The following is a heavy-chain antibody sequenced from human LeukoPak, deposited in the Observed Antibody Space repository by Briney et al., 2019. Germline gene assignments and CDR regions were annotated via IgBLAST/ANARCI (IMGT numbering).Heavy chain of an antibody. D-gene: IGHD3-10*01. V-gene: IGHV3-23*01. J-gene: IGHJ6*02. Sequence: RPGGSLRLSCVPSGITFSNSALSWVRQAPGKGLEWVATITKSGDQTYYADSVRGLFTISRDNSKNTLYLQMNSPRAEDTAVYYCARDAHTGSGTYWGGVDYYYGLDVWGQGTTVTVSS. CDR3: ARDAHTGSGTYWGGVDYYYGLDV. CDR2: ITKSGDQT. CDR1: GITFSNSA.